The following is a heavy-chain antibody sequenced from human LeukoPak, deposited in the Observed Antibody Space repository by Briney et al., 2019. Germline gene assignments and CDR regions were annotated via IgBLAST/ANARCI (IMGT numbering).Heavy chain of an antibody. CDR2: INSDGSST. Sequence: QPGGSMRFSGSASGFTFSSNWRHWVRQAPGKGRVGFSRINSDGSSTSYADSVKGRFTISRDNAKNTLYLQMNSLRAEDTAVYYCARARGGDIVVVTAPRGAFDIWGQGTMVTVSS. D-gene: IGHD2-21*02. V-gene: IGHV3-74*01. J-gene: IGHJ3*02. CDR1: GFTFSSNW. CDR3: ARARGGDIVVVTAPRGAFDI.